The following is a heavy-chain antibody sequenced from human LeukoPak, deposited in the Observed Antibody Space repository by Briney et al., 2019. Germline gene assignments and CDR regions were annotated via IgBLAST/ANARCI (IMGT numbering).Heavy chain of an antibody. D-gene: IGHD6-19*01. CDR3: ATPSSGWHSFDY. CDR1: VGSTSGSTYY. J-gene: IGHJ4*02. Sequence: SETLSLTCTVSVGSTSGSTYYWGWVRQQPGKGLEWIGSIYSGGSAYYKPSLKSRVTISVDTPRNQFSLKLSSVTAADTAVYYCATPSSGWHSFDYWGQGALVTVSS. V-gene: IGHV4-39*01. CDR2: IYSGGSA.